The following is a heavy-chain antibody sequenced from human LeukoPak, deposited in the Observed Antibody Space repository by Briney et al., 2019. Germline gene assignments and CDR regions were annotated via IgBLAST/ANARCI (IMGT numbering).Heavy chain of an antibody. V-gene: IGHV3-48*03. CDR2: ISSSGSLI. CDR3: ARGRGAVAAHTDF. Sequence: GGSLRLSCAASGFTLSSYEMNWVRQAPGKGLEWVSYISSSGSLIYYADSVKGRFTISRDNSKNTLYLQMNNLRADDTAVFYCARGRGAVAAHTDFWGQGTLVTVSS. J-gene: IGHJ4*02. CDR1: GFTLSSYE. D-gene: IGHD6-19*01.